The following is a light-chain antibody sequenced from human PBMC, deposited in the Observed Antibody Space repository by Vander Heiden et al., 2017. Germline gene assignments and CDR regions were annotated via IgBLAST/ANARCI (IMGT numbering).Light chain of an antibody. CDR3: YSAADNNLI. CDR2: KDS. J-gene: IGLJ2*01. V-gene: IGLV3-27*01. Sequence: SNELTQPSSVSVSPGQTARITCSGDVLAKKYARWFQQKPGQAPVLLIYKDSDRPPGIPERFSGSSSGTTVTLTISGAQVEDEADYYCYSAADNNLIFGGGTKLTVL. CDR1: VLAKKY.